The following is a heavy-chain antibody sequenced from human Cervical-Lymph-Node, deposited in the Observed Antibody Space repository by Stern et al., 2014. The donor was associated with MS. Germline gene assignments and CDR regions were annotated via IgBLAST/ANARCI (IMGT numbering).Heavy chain of an antibody. V-gene: IGHV4-34*01. CDR2: INHSGST. J-gene: IGHJ4*02. CDR3: ARGGYYLFFPYYFDY. Sequence: QVQLQQWGAGLLKPSETLSLTCAVYGGSFSGYYWSWIRQPPGKGLEWIGEINHSGSTNYNPSLKSRVTISVDTSKNQFSLKLSSVTAADTAVYYCARGGYYLFFPYYFDYWGQGTLVTVSS. CDR1: GGSFSGYY. D-gene: IGHD3-3*01.